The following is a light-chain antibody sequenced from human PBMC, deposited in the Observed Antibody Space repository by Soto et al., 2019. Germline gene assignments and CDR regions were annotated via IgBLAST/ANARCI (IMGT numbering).Light chain of an antibody. CDR1: SSNVGSYKL. V-gene: IGLV2-23*02. Sequence: QSALTQPASVSXXPGQSITISCTGTSSNVGSYKLVSWYQQHPGKAPKLMIFEVNKRPSGVSNRFSGSKSGNTASLTISGLKVEDEADYYCCSSGGSPTYVFGTGTKVTVL. J-gene: IGLJ1*01. CDR2: EVN. CDR3: CSSGGSPTYV.